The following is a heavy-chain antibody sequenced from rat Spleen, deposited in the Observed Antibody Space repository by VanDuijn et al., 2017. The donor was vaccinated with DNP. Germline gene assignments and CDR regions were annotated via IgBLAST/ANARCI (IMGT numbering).Heavy chain of an antibody. D-gene: IGHD1-12*02. CDR1: GFTFNYYW. Sequence: EVQLVESGGGLVQPGRSLKLSCVASGFTFNYYWMAWIRQVPGKGLEWIASITGGSGTTSYPGSVKGRFTISRDDAKNTLSLQMNSLRSEDTATYYCARVGDLHDGGDGDVLDAWGQGTSVTVSS. V-gene: IGHV5-31*01. CDR3: ARVGDLHDGGDGDVLDA. CDR2: ITGGSGTT. J-gene: IGHJ4*01.